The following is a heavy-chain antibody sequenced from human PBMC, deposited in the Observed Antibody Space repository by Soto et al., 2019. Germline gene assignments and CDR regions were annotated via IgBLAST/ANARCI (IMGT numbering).Heavy chain of an antibody. D-gene: IGHD2-2*01. Sequence: RRLSCAASGFTFRKYAMNWVRQAPGKGLEWVSGISGGSGDSTFYADSVKGRFTISRDNSKNPLHLQMNSLRTEDTAVYYCAKNQPSWATRAAFDYWGQGTLVTVSS. CDR3: AKNQPSWATRAAFDY. CDR2: ISGGSGDST. V-gene: IGHV3-23*01. CDR1: GFTFRKYA. J-gene: IGHJ4*02.